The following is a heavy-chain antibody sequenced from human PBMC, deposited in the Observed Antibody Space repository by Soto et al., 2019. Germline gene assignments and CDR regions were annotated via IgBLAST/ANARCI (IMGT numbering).Heavy chain of an antibody. J-gene: IGHJ4*02. D-gene: IGHD7-27*01. CDR2: LYYTGST. Sequence: SETLSLTCTVSGDSISTYYWSWIRQPPGKGLEWIGYLYYTGSTNYNPSLKSRVTISVDTSKNQFSLNLSSVTTADTAIYYCARTRRRTLTAPTLYYFDYWGQGTLVTVSS. CDR1: GDSISTYY. CDR3: ARTRRRTLTAPTLYYFDY. V-gene: IGHV4-59*01.